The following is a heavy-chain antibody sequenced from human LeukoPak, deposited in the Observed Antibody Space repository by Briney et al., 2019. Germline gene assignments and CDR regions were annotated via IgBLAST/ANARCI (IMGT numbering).Heavy chain of an antibody. CDR2: INHSGST. V-gene: IGHV4-34*01. J-gene: IGHJ6*03. Sequence: SETLSLTCAVYGGSFTYYYWGWIRQSPGKGLEWIGEINHSGSTHYNPSLESRVTILVDTSKNQLSLKLTSVTASDTAVYYCARVRYESLDYYYYMDVWGKGTTISVSS. CDR3: ARVRYESLDYYYYMDV. CDR1: GGSFTYYY. D-gene: IGHD1-14*01.